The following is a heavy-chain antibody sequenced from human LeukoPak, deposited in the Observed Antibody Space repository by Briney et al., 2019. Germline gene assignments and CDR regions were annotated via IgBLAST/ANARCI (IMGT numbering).Heavy chain of an antibody. Sequence: SETLSLTCTVSGYSISGGYYWGWIRQPPGKGLEWIGSIYHSGSTYYNPSLKSRVTISVDTSKNQFSLKLSSVTAADTAVYYCAREPTYYDFWSGYYRGDYYYYYMDVWGKGTTVTVSS. CDR3: AREPTYYDFWSGYYRGDYYYYYMDV. CDR1: GYSISGGYY. CDR2: IYHSGST. J-gene: IGHJ6*03. V-gene: IGHV4-38-2*02. D-gene: IGHD3-3*01.